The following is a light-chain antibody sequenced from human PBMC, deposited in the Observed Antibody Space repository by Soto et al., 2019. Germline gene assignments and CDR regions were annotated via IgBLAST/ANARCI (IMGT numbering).Light chain of an antibody. CDR3: QQLNSYPSFT. V-gene: IGKV1-9*01. CDR1: QGISSY. CDR2: AAS. Sequence: DIQLTQSPSFLSASVGDRVTITCRASQGISSYLAWYQQKPGKAPKLLIYAASTLQSGVPSRFSGSGSGTAFTLTISSLQPEAFVNYYCQQLNSYPSFTFGPGTKVDIK. J-gene: IGKJ3*01.